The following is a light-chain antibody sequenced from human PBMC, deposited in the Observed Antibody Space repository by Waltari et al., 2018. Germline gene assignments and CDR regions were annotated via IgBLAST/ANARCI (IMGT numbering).Light chain of an antibody. Sequence: EIVLAQSPATLSLSPGERATLSCRASQSVNNYLAWYQQKAGQAPRLLIYDTFNRATGIPARFSGSGSGTDFTLTISSLEPEDFAVYYGQQRRDWPLTFGEGTKVEMK. CDR3: QQRRDWPLT. CDR2: DTF. CDR1: QSVNNY. J-gene: IGKJ4*01. V-gene: IGKV3-11*01.